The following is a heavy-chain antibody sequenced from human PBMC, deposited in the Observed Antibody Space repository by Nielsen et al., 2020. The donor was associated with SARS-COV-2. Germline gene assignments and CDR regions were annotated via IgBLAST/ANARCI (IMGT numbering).Heavy chain of an antibody. D-gene: IGHD3-10*01. V-gene: IGHV4-39*01. CDR3: ARRGGYYGSGSYGY. Sequence: RQAPGKGLEWIGSIYYSGSTYYNPSLKSRVTISVDTSKNQFSLKLSSVTAADTAVYYCARRGGYYGSGSYGYWGQGTLVTVSS. J-gene: IGHJ4*02. CDR2: IYYSGST.